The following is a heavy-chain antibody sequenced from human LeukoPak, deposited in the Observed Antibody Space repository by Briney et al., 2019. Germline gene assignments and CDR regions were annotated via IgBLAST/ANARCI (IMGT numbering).Heavy chain of an antibody. D-gene: IGHD3-10*01. CDR3: ARKPFYGSGIGH. CDR1: GFTFSSYD. Sequence: GGSLRLSCGASGFTFSSYDMHWVRRAPGKGLEWVAGIRYDGRHTYHADSVKGRFTISRDNSKNTLYLQMNSLRAEDAAVYYCARKPFYGSGIGHWGQGTLVTVSS. CDR2: IRYDGRHT. J-gene: IGHJ4*02. V-gene: IGHV3-33*08.